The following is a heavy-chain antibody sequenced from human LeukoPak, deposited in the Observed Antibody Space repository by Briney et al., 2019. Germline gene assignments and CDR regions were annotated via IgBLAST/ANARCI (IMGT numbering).Heavy chain of an antibody. V-gene: IGHV4-34*01. Sequence: PSETLSLTCAVYGGPFSGYYWSWIRQPPGKGLEWIGEINHSGSTNYNPSLKSRVTISVDTSKNQFSLKLSSVTAADTAVYYCAREAGSGWYGGTRREFDSWGQGTLVTVSS. CDR1: GGPFSGYY. CDR2: INHSGST. J-gene: IGHJ4*02. CDR3: AREAGSGWYGGTRREFDS. D-gene: IGHD6-19*01.